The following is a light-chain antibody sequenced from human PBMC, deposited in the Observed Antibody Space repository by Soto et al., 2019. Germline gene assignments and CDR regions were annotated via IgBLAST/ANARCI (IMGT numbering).Light chain of an antibody. CDR1: QSVSYY. CDR2: DAS. V-gene: IGKV3-20*01. Sequence: EIVLTQSPGTLSLSPGERATLSCRASQSVSYYLAWYQQKPGQAPRLLIYDASSRATGVPDRFSGSGSGTDFTLTISRLEPEDFAVYYCQRYGSSPSWTFGQGTKVEIK. J-gene: IGKJ1*01. CDR3: QRYGSSPSWT.